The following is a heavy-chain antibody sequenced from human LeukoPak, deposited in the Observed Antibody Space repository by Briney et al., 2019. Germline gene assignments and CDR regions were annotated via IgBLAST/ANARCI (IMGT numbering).Heavy chain of an antibody. D-gene: IGHD6-19*01. CDR2: INHSGST. CDR3: ARGLHPAVGWSYYYYYGMDV. CDR1: GGSISGSSYY. J-gene: IGHJ6*02. V-gene: IGHV4-39*07. Sequence: SETLSLTCTVSGGSISGSSYYWSWIRQPPGKGLEWIGEINHSGSTNYNPSLKSRVTISVDTSKNQFSLKLSSVTAADTAVYYCARGLHPAVGWSYYYYYGMDVWGQGATVTVSS.